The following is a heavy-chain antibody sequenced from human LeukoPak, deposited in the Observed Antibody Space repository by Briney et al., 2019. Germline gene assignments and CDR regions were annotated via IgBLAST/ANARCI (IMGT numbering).Heavy chain of an antibody. Sequence: GSLRLSCAASGFTFSSYWMSWIRQPPGKGLEWIGFIYYGGSTNYNPSLKSRVTMSVDKSKNQFSLKLSSVTAADTAVYYCARRGSASTWFWFDPWGQGILVTVSS. CDR3: ARRGSASTWFWFDP. J-gene: IGHJ5*02. CDR2: IYYGGST. V-gene: IGHV4-59*08. D-gene: IGHD6-13*01. CDR1: GFTFSSYW.